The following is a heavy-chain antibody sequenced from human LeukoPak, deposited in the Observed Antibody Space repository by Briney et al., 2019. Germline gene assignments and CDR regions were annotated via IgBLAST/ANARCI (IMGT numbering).Heavy chain of an antibody. CDR1: GFTFSSYA. CDR2: ISYDGSNK. V-gene: IGHV3-30-3*01. CDR3: ACDILYSYGCNFDY. J-gene: IGHJ4*02. D-gene: IGHD5-18*01. Sequence: GGSLRLSCAASGFTFSSYAMHWVRQAPGKGLERVAVISYDGSNKYYADSVKGRFTISRDNSKNTLYLQMNSLRAEDTAVYYCACDILYSYGCNFDYWGQGTLVTVSS.